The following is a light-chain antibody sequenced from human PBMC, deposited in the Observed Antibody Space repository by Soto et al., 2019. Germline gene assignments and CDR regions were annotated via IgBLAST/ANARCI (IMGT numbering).Light chain of an antibody. V-gene: IGKV3D-15*01. CDR2: GAS. CDR3: HQYTKWPPIT. CDR1: QRVSSN. J-gene: IGKJ5*01. Sequence: EIVMTQYPATLSGSPGDRATLSFRSSQRVSSNLAWYQQKPCQAPSLLIYGASTRATVIPGSFSGSGSGTAFTLTIRSLQSEDCAVYYCHQYTKWPPITFGQGTRLEI.